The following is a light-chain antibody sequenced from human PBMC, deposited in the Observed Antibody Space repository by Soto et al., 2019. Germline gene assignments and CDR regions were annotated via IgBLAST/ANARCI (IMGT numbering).Light chain of an antibody. V-gene: IGKV1-5*03. CDR1: QSISIY. J-gene: IGKJ1*01. CDR2: KAS. Sequence: DIQMTQSPSSLSASVGDRVTITCRASQSISIYLAWYQQKPGKAPKLLIYKASTLHSGVPSRFSGSGSGTEFTLTISSLQPDDFATYYCQHYSTYWWSFGQGTKVEIK. CDR3: QHYSTYWWS.